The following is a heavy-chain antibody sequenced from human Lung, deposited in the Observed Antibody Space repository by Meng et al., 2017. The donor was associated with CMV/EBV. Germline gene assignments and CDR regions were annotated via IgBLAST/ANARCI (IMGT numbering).Heavy chain of an antibody. CDR3: ARACSSTSCYPYYYYYYGMDV. V-gene: IGHV1-2*02. D-gene: IGHD2-2*01. Sequence: SVKVSCXASGYTFTGYYMHWVRQAPGQGLEWMGWINPNSGGTNYAQKFQGRVTMTRDTSISTAYMELSRLRSDDTAVYYYARACSSTSCYPYYYYYYGMDVWGQGTTVTVSS. CDR2: INPNSGGT. J-gene: IGHJ6*02. CDR1: GYTFTGYY.